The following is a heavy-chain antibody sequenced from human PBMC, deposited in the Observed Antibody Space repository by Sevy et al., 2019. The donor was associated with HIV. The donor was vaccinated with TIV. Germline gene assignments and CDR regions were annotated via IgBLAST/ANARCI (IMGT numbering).Heavy chain of an antibody. CDR2: ISGSGGST. CDR1: GFTFSSYA. CDR3: CEGPPIVRGVIIEYFQH. V-gene: IGHV3-23*01. Sequence: GGSLRLSCAASGFTFSSYAMSWVRQAPGKGLEWVSAISGSGGSTYYEDSVKGRFTISRDNSKNTLYLQMNSLGAEDEAVLYCCEGPPIVRGVIIEYFQHWGQGTLVTVSS. D-gene: IGHD3-10*01. J-gene: IGHJ1*01.